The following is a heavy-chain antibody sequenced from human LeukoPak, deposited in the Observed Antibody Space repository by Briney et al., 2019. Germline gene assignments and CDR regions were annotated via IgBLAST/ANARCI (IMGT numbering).Heavy chain of an antibody. D-gene: IGHD6-13*01. J-gene: IGHJ4*02. Sequence: SGGSLRLPCAASGFTVSSNYMSWVRQAPGKGLEWVSVIYSGGSTYYADSAKGRFTISRDNSKNTLYLQMNSLRAEDTAVYYCARDPYIAAAGRDWGQGTLVTVSS. CDR1: GFTVSSNY. V-gene: IGHV3-66*01. CDR3: ARDPYIAAAGRD. CDR2: IYSGGST.